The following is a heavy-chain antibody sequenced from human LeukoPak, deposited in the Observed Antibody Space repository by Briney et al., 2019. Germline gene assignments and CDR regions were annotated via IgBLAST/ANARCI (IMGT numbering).Heavy chain of an antibody. V-gene: IGHV3-15*01. Sequence: PGGSLRLSCAASGFTFSNAWMSWVRQAPGKGLEWVGRIKSKTDGATTDYAAGVKGRFTISRDDSKNTLYLQMNSLKTEDTAVYYCTTYEATASDFDYWGQGTLVTVSS. CDR1: GFTFSNAW. J-gene: IGHJ4*02. CDR2: IKSKTDGATT. D-gene: IGHD3-16*01. CDR3: TTYEATASDFDY.